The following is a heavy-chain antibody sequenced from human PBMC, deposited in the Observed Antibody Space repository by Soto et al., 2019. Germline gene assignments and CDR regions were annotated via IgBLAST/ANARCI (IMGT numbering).Heavy chain of an antibody. CDR2: IHPGDSDT. CDR1: GYSFTTYW. D-gene: IGHD3-22*01. Sequence: GESLKISCKGSGYSFTTYWIGWVRQMPGKGLEWMGIIHPGDSDTRYSPSFQGQVTISADKSINTAYLQWSSLKASDTGMYYCARACDYYDSSGHYLRAFDMWGRGTMVTVSS. J-gene: IGHJ3*02. V-gene: IGHV5-51*01. CDR3: ARACDYYDSSGHYLRAFDM.